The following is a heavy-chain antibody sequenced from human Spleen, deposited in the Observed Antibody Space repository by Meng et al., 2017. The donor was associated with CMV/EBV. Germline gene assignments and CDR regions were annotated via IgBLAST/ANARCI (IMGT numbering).Heavy chain of an antibody. CDR2: IYPADSDT. CDR1: GYSFSSYW. J-gene: IGHJ3*02. Sequence: KVSCKTSGYSFSSYWIAWVRQMPGKGLEWMGIIYPADSDTRYSPSFQGQVTISGDKSISTAYLQWSSLKASDTAMYYCARHGSPTWAFDIWGQGTVVTVSS. V-gene: IGHV5-51*01. D-gene: IGHD1-26*01. CDR3: ARHGSPTWAFDI.